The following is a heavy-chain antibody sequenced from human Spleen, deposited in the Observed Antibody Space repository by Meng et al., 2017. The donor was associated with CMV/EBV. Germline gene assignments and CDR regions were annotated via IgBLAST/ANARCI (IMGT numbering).Heavy chain of an antibody. Sequence: ASGYTFTGYYMNWVRQAPGQGLEWMGWVNANSGAKDYVQKFQGRVTMTRDTSISTAYMELSRLRSDDTAVYYCARGYCSGASCYIDDWGQGTLVTVSS. CDR1: GYTFTGYY. CDR3: ARGYCSGASCYIDD. J-gene: IGHJ4*02. CDR2: VNANSGAK. D-gene: IGHD2-2*02. V-gene: IGHV1-2*02.